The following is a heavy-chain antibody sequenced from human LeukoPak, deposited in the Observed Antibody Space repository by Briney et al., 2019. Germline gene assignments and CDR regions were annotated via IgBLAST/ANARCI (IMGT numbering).Heavy chain of an antibody. Sequence: GGSLRHSCAASGFTFSSYAMSWVRQAPGRGLEWVSTISGSGGVTYYPDSVRGRFTISRDNSKNTLHLQMDSLRAEDTAIYYCAKWPEGATPKFHYWGQGTLVTVSS. CDR2: ISGSGGVT. D-gene: IGHD1-26*01. CDR3: AKWPEGATPKFHY. V-gene: IGHV3-23*01. J-gene: IGHJ4*02. CDR1: GFTFSSYA.